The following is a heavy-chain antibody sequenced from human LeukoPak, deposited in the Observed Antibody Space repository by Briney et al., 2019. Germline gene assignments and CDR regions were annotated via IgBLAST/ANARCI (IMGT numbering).Heavy chain of an antibody. J-gene: IGHJ4*02. CDR1: GFTFSSYE. D-gene: IGHD2-2*01. CDR3: ARGWAPAAILTRRGDY. CDR2: ISSSGSTI. Sequence: PGGSLRLSSAASGFTFSSYEMNWVRQAPGKGLEWVSYISSSGSTIYYADSVKGRFTTSRDNAKHSLYLQMTSLRAEDTAVYYCARGWAPAAILTRRGDYWGQGTLVTVSS. V-gene: IGHV3-48*03.